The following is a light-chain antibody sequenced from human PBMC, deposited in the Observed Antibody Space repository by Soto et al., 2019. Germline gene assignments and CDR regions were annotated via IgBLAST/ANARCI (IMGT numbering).Light chain of an antibody. CDR2: EVS. V-gene: IGLV2-14*01. J-gene: IGLJ2*01. CDR1: SSDVGGYNY. Sequence: QSALTQPASVSGSPGQSITISCTGTSSDVGGYNYVSWYQQHPGKAPKLMIYEVSTRPSGVSNRFSGSKSGNTASLTISGLQAEDEADYYCSSYTSSSTLVFVGGTKLTVL. CDR3: SSYTSSSTLV.